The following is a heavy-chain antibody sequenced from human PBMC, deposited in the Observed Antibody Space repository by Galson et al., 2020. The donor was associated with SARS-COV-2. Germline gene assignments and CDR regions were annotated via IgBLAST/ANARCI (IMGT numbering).Heavy chain of an antibody. J-gene: IGHJ6*02. D-gene: IGHD3-3*01. CDR1: GSGRYH. Sequence: SETLSLTCTVSGSGRYHWSWIRQPAGKGLESIGRIYTSGNTNYNPSLKSRVTISLDTSKNQLSLRLRSVTAADTAVYYCARGEFFEFNYYGMDVWGQGTTVTVSS. CDR2: IYTSGNT. V-gene: IGHV4-61*02. CDR3: ARGEFFEFNYYGMDV.